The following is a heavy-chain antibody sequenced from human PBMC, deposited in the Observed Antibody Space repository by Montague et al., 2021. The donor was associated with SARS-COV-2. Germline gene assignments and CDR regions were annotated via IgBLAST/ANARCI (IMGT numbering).Heavy chain of an antibody. CDR3: ARGADYDFWSGFLGYKWFGP. Sequence: SETLSLTCAVYTDSFSGYYWSWIRQSPGKGLEWIGEIAHSGSTNHNPSLQSRVTISGDKSTKQVSLKLRSLTAADTAVYYCARGADYDFWSGFLGYKWFGPWGQGTPVIVSS. J-gene: IGHJ5*02. D-gene: IGHD3-3*01. CDR2: IAHSGST. V-gene: IGHV4-34*01. CDR1: TDSFSGYY.